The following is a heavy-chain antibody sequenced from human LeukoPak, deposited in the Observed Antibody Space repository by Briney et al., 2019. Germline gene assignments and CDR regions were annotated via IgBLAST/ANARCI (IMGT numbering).Heavy chain of an antibody. D-gene: IGHD6-13*01. CDR3: ARDIGQQLPYYFDY. J-gene: IGHJ4*01. V-gene: IGHV4-38-2*02. Sequence: SETLSLTCTVSGYSISSGYYWGWIRQPPGKGLEWIGSIYHSGSTYYNPSLKSRVTISVDTSKNQFSLKLRSVTAADTAMYYCARDIGQQLPYYFDYWGHGTLVTVSS. CDR1: GYSISSGYY. CDR2: IYHSGST.